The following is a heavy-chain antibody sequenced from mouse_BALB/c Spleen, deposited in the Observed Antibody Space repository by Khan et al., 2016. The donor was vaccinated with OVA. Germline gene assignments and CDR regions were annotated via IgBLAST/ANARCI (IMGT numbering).Heavy chain of an antibody. CDR1: GFNIKDTY. J-gene: IGHJ1*01. V-gene: IGHV14-3*02. CDR2: IAPANGNT. Sequence: VQLKESGAELLKPGASVKLSCTASGFNIKDTYIHWVKQRPEQGLEWIGRIAPANGNTKYDPKFQGKATITADTSSNTSYLQLSSLTSEDTAVFCCAQPSYDPRNFDYWGEGTTVIVSA. CDR3: AQPSYDPRNFDY. D-gene: IGHD2-3*01.